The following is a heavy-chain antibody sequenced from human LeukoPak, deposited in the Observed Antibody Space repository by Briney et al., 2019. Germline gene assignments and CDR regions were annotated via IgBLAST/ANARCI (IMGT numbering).Heavy chain of an antibody. D-gene: IGHD2-15*01. CDR3: AKDGSGGGWKWFDP. Sequence: PGGSLRLSCAASGFTFSSYSMNWVRQAPGKGLEWVAVIWYDGTNKYYADSVKGRFIISRDNSKNTLYLQMNSLRAEDTAVYYCAKDGSGGGWKWFDPWGQGTLVTVSS. CDR1: GFTFSSYS. CDR2: IWYDGTNK. V-gene: IGHV3-33*06. J-gene: IGHJ5*02.